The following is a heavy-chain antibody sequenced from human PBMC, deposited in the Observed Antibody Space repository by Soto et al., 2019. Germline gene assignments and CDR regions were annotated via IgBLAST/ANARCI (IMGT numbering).Heavy chain of an antibody. CDR3: AKDRVAVDGFYEH. J-gene: IGHJ4*02. Sequence: GGSLRLSCAASGFTFSSYGMHWVRQAPGKGLEGVALISYDGSNKFYADSVKGRFTISRDNSKNTLYLQMNSLRAEDTAVYYCAKDRVAVDGFYEHWGQGTLVTVSS. CDR1: GFTFSSYG. D-gene: IGHD6-19*01. V-gene: IGHV3-30*18. CDR2: ISYDGSNK.